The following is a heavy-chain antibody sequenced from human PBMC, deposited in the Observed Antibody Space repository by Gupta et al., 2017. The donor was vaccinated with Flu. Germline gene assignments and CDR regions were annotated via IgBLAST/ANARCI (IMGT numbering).Heavy chain of an antibody. V-gene: IGHV3-48*03. J-gene: IGHJ4*02. CDR1: GSTFQDYE. D-gene: IGHD1-7*01. CDR3: ARVALTGTYLDF. CDR2: ISGSGSTT. Sequence: EVQLVESGGGLIQPGGSLRLSCGASGSTFQDYELNWVRQAPGKGLEWIAFISGSGSTTYYADSVKGRFTISRDNAENSLDLQMNSLRAEDTAVYYCARVALTGTYLDFWGQGTLVTVSS.